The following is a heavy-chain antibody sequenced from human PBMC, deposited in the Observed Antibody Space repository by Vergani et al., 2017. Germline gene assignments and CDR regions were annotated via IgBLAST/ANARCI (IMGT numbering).Heavy chain of an antibody. Sequence: QVQLQESGPGLVRPSETLSLTCSVSGTPVSSGTHYWNWIRQPADKTLEWIGRIYTGGSTDYNPTRRSRITLSLVRSTNQVSLKVSSVTAADTAVYFCARDTAVADDVFDLWGQGTLVSVSA. CDR3: ARDTAVADDVFDL. CDR2: IYTGGST. CDR1: GTPVSSGTHY. V-gene: IGHV4-61*02. D-gene: IGHD6-19*01. J-gene: IGHJ3*01.